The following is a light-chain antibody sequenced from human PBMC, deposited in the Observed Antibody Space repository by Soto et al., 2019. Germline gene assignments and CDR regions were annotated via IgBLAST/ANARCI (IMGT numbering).Light chain of an antibody. Sequence: IQMTQSPSSLSASVVDRVTITFGESQDSRNDLAWYQQKPGKAPNLLIFAAVNLQSGVPSRCSGGGSGTHFTLTISSLQPEDFATYFCLQHYNFSWTFGQGTKVEIK. CDR2: AAV. V-gene: IGKV1-6*01. J-gene: IGKJ1*01. CDR3: LQHYNFSWT. CDR1: QDSRND.